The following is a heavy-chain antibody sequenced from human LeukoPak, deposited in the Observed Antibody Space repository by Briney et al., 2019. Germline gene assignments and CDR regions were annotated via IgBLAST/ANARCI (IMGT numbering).Heavy chain of an antibody. Sequence: SETLSLTCTVSGYSISSGYYWGWIRQPPGKGLEWIGSIYHSGSTYYNPSLKSRVTISVDTSKNQFSLKLSSVTAADTAVYYCARARAAAGTLGSNNWFDPWGQGTLVTVSS. D-gene: IGHD6-13*01. CDR2: IYHSGST. CDR3: ARARAAAGTLGSNNWFDP. J-gene: IGHJ5*02. CDR1: GYSISSGYY. V-gene: IGHV4-38-2*02.